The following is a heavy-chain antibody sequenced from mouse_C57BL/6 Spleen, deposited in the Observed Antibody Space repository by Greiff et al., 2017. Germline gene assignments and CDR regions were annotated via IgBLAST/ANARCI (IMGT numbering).Heavy chain of an antibody. CDR1: GYTFTDYY. J-gene: IGHJ2*01. CDR2: INPYNGGT. V-gene: IGHV1-19*01. Sequence: EVQLQQSGPVLVKPGASVKMSCKASGYTFTDYYMNWVKQSHGKSLEWIGVINPYNGGTSYNQKFKGKATLTVDKSSSTAYMELNSLTSEDSAVYYCAGYYYGSNYFDYWGQGTTLTVSS. CDR3: AGYYYGSNYFDY. D-gene: IGHD1-1*01.